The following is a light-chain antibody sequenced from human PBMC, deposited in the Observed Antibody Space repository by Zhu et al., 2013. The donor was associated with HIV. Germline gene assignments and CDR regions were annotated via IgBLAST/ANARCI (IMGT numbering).Light chain of an antibody. J-gene: IGKJ4*01. CDR2: GAS. CDR1: QSVRNNY. V-gene: IGKV3-20*01. Sequence: EIVMTQSPGTLSLSPGEKVTLSCRASQSVRNNYLAWYQQKAGRAPRLVIYGASSRVTGIPDRFSGRGSGTDFTLTISRLEAEDSAVYYCQQYGSSPVTFGGGTKVEIK. CDR3: QQYGSSPVT.